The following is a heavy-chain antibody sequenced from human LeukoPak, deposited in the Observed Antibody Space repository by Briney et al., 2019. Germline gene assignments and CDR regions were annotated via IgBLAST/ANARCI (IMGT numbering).Heavy chain of an antibody. Sequence: SETLSLTCTVSGGSISIYYWNWLRQPPGKGLEWIGNIQYSGSTNYNPSLKSRVTISLDTSKNQFSLKLSSVTAADTAVYYCARRYSSSGYFDYWGQGTLVTVSS. D-gene: IGHD6-6*01. CDR2: IQYSGST. CDR1: GGSISIYY. J-gene: IGHJ4*02. V-gene: IGHV4-59*08. CDR3: ARRYSSSGYFDY.